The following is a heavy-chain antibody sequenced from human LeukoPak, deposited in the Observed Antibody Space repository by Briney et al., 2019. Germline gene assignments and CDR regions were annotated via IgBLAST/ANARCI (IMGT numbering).Heavy chain of an antibody. D-gene: IGHD6-6*01. CDR1: GGSISSSSYY. J-gene: IGHJ4*02. Sequence: PSETLSLTCTVSGGSISSSSYYWGWIRQPPGKGLEWNGRIYYSGSTYYNPSLKSRATISVDTSKNQFSLKLSSVTAADTAVYYCVIAARFFFDYWGQGTLASVSS. CDR2: IYYSGST. CDR3: VIAARFFFDY. V-gene: IGHV4-39*01.